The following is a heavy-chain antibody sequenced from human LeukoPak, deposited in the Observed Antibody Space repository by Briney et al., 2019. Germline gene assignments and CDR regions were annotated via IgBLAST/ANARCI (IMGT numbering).Heavy chain of an antibody. J-gene: IGHJ5*02. CDR3: ARHYCAGDCYTNWFDP. Sequence: SETLSLTCTVSAGSISSRSYYWGWIRQPPGKGLEWIGSISYSGSTYYNPSLKSRVTISVDTSKNQFSLKLSSVTAADTALYYCARHYCAGDCYTNWFDPWGQGTLVIVSS. D-gene: IGHD2-21*02. CDR1: AGSISSRSYY. CDR2: ISYSGST. V-gene: IGHV4-39*01.